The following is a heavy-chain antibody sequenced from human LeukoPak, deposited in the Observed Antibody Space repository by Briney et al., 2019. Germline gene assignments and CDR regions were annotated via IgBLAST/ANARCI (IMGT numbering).Heavy chain of an antibody. D-gene: IGHD3-9*01. CDR1: GGSISSYY. Sequence: PSETLSLTCTVSGGSISSYYWSWIRQPPGKGLEWIGYIYYSGSTNYNPSLKSRVTISVDTSKNQFPLKLSSVTAADTAVYYCARVADYDILTGYYHDYWGQGTLVTVSS. CDR3: ARVADYDILTGYYHDY. J-gene: IGHJ4*02. V-gene: IGHV4-59*01. CDR2: IYYSGST.